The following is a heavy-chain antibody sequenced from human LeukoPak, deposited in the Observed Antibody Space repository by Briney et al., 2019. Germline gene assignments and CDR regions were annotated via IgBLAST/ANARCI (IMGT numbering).Heavy chain of an antibody. D-gene: IGHD3-3*01. CDR2: IYYSGST. V-gene: IGHV4-59*01. CDR3: ARDGLDDFWSGIGMDV. Sequence: SETLSLTCTVSGGSISSYYWSWIRQPPGKGLEWIGYIYYSGSTNYNPSLKSRVTISVDTSKNQFSLKLSSVTAADTAVYYCARDGLDDFWSGIGMDVWAQGTTVTVSS. CDR1: GGSISSYY. J-gene: IGHJ6*02.